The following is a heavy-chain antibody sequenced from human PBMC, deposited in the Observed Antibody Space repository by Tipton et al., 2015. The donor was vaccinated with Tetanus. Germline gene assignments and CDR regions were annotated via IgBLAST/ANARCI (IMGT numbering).Heavy chain of an antibody. D-gene: IGHD2-15*01. V-gene: IGHV3-33*01. CDR1: GFTFSTHG. CDR2: SWYDGTDR. CDR3: AREADCSGGNCFSGDFDN. J-gene: IGHJ4*02. Sequence: AASGFTFSTHGMHWVRQAPGKGLEWVAVSWYDGTDRYYADSVKGRFTISRDNSKNILYLQMNSLRAEDTAVYYCAREADCSGGNCFSGDFDNWGQGTQVTVSS.